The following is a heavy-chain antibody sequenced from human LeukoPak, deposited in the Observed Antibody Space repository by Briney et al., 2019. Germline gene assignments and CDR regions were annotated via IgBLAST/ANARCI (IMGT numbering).Heavy chain of an antibody. J-gene: IGHJ5*02. CDR1: GGTFSSYA. D-gene: IGHD2-15*01. CDR2: IIPILGIA. CDR3: ARDRGPEGYCSGGSCSYWFDP. Sequence: SVKVSCKASGGTFSSYAISWVRQAPGQGLEWMGRIIPILGIANYAQEFQGRVTITADKSTSTAYMELSSLRSEDTAVYYCARDRGPEGYCSGGSCSYWFDPWGQGTLVTVSS. V-gene: IGHV1-69*04.